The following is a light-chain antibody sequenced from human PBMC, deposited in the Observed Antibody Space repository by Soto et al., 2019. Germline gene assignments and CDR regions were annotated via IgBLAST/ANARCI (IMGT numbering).Light chain of an antibody. V-gene: IGKV1-27*01. CDR1: QGISNY. CDR3: QNYNSAPIT. J-gene: IGKJ5*01. Sequence: DIQMTQSPSSLSAFAGDRVTITCRASQGISNYLAWYQQKSGKVPKLLIYAASTLQSGVPSRFSGRRSGTDFTLTTSSPHPEDVATYYCQNYNSAPITFGQGTRLEIK. CDR2: AAS.